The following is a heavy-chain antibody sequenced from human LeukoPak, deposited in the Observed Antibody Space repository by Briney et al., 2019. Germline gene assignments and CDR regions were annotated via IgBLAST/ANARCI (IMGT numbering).Heavy chain of an antibody. CDR1: GGSISDSSYY. Sequence: SETLSLTCTVSGGSISDSSYYWGWIRQPPGKGQEWIGTIFYVGDTYYNPSLESRLSISVDTSKNEFYLRLSSVTAADTAVYYCARHLGNTYERFDQWGQGTVVTVSS. J-gene: IGHJ4*02. CDR3: ARHLGNTYERFDQ. CDR2: IFYVGDT. V-gene: IGHV4-39*01. D-gene: IGHD1/OR15-1a*01.